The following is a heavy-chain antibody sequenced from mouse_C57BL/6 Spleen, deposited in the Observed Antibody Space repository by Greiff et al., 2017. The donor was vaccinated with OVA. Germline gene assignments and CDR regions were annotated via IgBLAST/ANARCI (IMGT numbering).Heavy chain of an antibody. CDR2: INPGSGGT. D-gene: IGHD1-1*01. V-gene: IGHV1-54*01. Sequence: QVQLQQSGAELVRPGTSVKVSCKASGYAFTNYLIEWVKQRPGQGLEWIGVINPGSGGTNYNEKFKGKATLTADKSSSTAYMQLSSLTSEDSAVYFCARADYGSFAYWGQGTLVTVSA. CDR3: ARADYGSFAY. CDR1: GYAFTNYL. J-gene: IGHJ3*01.